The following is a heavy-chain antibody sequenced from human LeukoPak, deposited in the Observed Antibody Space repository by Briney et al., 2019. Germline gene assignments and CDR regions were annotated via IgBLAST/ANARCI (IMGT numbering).Heavy chain of an antibody. CDR2: IYTSGST. CDR3: ARGGRYVYYYYYMDV. Sequence: SETLSLTCTVSGGSISSGSYYWSWIRQPAGKGLEWIGRIYTSGSTNYNPSLKSRVTISVDTSKNQFSLKLSSVTAADTAVYYCARGGRYVYYYYYMDVWGKGTTVTISS. V-gene: IGHV4-61*02. J-gene: IGHJ6*03. D-gene: IGHD3-9*01. CDR1: GGSISSGSYY.